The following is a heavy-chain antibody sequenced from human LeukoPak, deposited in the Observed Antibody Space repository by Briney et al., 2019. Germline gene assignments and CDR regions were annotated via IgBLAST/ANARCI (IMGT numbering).Heavy chain of an antibody. CDR3: AREGAAAGTSNGGWFDP. J-gene: IGHJ5*02. Sequence: ASVKASCKASGYTFTSYYVHWVRQAPGQGLEWVGIINPSGGSTSYAQKFQGRVTMTRDASTSTVYMELSSLTSDDTAVYYCAREGAAAGTSNGGWFDPWGQGTLVTISS. CDR1: GYTFTSYY. V-gene: IGHV1-46*01. CDR2: INPSGGST. D-gene: IGHD6-13*01.